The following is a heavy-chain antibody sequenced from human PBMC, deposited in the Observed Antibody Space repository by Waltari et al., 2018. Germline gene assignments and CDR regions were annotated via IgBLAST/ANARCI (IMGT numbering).Heavy chain of an antibody. J-gene: IGHJ5*02. Sequence: QLPLKESGPTLAKPTQTLTLTCTFSGFYPSTSGVGVGWLRQPPGKALEWLALIYWNDDKRYSPSLKSRLTITKDTSKNQVVLTMTNMDPVDTATYYCAHSPLISDFWSGYYYGEFDPWGQGTLVTVSS. CDR2: IYWNDDK. CDR1: GFYPSTSGVG. D-gene: IGHD3-3*01. CDR3: AHSPLISDFWSGYYYGEFDP. V-gene: IGHV2-5*01.